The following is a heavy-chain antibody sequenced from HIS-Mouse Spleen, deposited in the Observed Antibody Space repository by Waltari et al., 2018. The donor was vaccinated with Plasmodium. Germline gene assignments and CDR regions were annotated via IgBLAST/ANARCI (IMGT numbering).Heavy chain of an antibody. CDR1: GFTFSSYA. CDR2: ISYDGGNK. CDR3: ARLYYDFWSGYYPYGMDV. J-gene: IGHJ6*02. Sequence: QVQLVESGGGVVQPGRSLRLSCAASGFTFSSYAMHWVRQAPGKGLEWVAVISYDGGNKYYADSVKGRFTISRDNSKNTLYLQMNSLRAEDTAVYYCARLYYDFWSGYYPYGMDVWGQGTTVTVSS. V-gene: IGHV3-30*04. D-gene: IGHD3-3*01.